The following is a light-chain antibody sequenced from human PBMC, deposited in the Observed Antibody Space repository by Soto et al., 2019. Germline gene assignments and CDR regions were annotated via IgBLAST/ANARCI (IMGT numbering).Light chain of an antibody. CDR2: EVS. V-gene: IGLV2-18*02. CDR1: SSDVGSYDR. CDR3: ASYTTSSAFVV. J-gene: IGLJ2*01. Sequence: QSALTQPPSVSASPGQSVTISCTGTSSDVGSYDRVSWYQQPPGTAPKLMIYEVSNRPSGVPDRFSGSKSGNTASLTISGVEAEDEADYFCASYTTSSAFVVFGGGTKVTVL.